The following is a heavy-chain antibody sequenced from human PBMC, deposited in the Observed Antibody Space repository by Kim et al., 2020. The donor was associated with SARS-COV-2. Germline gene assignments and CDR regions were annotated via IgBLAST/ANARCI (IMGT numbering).Heavy chain of an antibody. Sequence: RYSPSFQGQVTISADKSISTAYLQWSSLKASDTAMYYCARGYDILVYFDLWGRGTLVTVSS. CDR3: ARGYDILVYFDL. D-gene: IGHD3-9*01. J-gene: IGHJ2*01. V-gene: IGHV5-51*01.